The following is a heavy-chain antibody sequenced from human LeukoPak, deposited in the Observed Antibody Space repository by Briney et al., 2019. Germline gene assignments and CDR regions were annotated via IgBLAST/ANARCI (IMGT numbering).Heavy chain of an antibody. D-gene: IGHD3-16*02. CDR3: AGFGGVIVPTFHDY. Sequence: GGSLRLSCAASGFTFSSYGMHWVRQAPRKGLEWVAFIRYDGSNKYYADSVKGRFTISRDNSKNTLYLQMNSLRAEDTAVYYCAGFGGVIVPTFHDYWGQGTLVTVSS. V-gene: IGHV3-30*02. J-gene: IGHJ4*02. CDR2: IRYDGSNK. CDR1: GFTFSSYG.